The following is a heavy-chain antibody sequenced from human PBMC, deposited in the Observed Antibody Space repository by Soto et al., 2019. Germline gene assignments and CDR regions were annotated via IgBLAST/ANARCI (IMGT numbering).Heavy chain of an antibody. CDR2: IYYSGST. V-gene: IGHV4-31*02. CDR1: GGSISSGGYY. J-gene: IGHJ5*02. CDR3: ARERYSSGWYFNWFDP. D-gene: IGHD6-19*01. Sequence: SETLSLTCTVSGGSISSGGYYWSWIRQHPGKGLEWIGYIYYSGSTYYNPSLKSRVTISVDTSKNQFSLKLSSVTAADTAVYYCARERYSSGWYFNWFDPWGQGTLVTVSS.